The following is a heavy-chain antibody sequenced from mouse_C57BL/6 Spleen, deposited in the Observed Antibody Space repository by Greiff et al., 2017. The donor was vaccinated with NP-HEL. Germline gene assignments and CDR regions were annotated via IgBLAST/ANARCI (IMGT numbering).Heavy chain of an antibody. V-gene: IGHV5-4*03. D-gene: IGHD4-1*01. Sequence: EVKLVESGGGLVKPGGSLKLSCAASGFTFSSYAMSWVRQTPEKRLEWVATISDGGSYTYYPDNVKGRFTISRDTAKNNLYLQMSHLKSEDTAMYYCARERNWDFDYWGQGTTLTVSS. J-gene: IGHJ2*01. CDR1: GFTFSSYA. CDR3: ARERNWDFDY. CDR2: ISDGGSYT.